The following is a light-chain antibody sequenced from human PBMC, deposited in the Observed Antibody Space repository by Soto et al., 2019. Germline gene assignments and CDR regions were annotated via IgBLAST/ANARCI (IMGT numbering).Light chain of an antibody. CDR3: QQYNSYSQT. CDR1: QSISSW. Sequence: DIKMSQPPSTPSASVGDRVTITCRASQSISSWLAWYQQKPGKAPKLLIYKASSLESGVLSRFSGSGSGTEFTLTISSLQPDDFATYYCQQYNSYSQTFGQGTKVDIK. J-gene: IGKJ1*01. CDR2: KAS. V-gene: IGKV1-5*03.